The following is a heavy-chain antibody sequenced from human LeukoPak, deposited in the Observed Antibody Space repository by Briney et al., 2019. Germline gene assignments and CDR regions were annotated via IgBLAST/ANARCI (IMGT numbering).Heavy chain of an antibody. J-gene: IGHJ6*02. V-gene: IGHV7-4-1*02. CDR1: GYTFTSYA. D-gene: IGHD3-10*01. CDR3: AKIGGFGELLTLDGMDV. CDR2: INTNTGNP. Sequence: ASVKVSCKASGYTFTSYAMNWVRQAPGQGLEWMGWINTNTGNPTYAQGFTGRFVFSLDTSVSTAYLQISSLKAEDTAVYYCAKIGGFGELLTLDGMDVWGQGTTVTVSS.